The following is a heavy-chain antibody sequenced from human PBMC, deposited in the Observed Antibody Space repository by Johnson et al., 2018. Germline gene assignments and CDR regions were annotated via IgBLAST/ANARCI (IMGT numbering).Heavy chain of an antibody. CDR1: GFTFNTAW. D-gene: IGHD3-10*01. V-gene: IGHV3-15*07. J-gene: IGHJ6*03. CDR2: IKSETARGTA. Sequence: VQLVESGGGLVKPGGSLRLSCAASGFTFNTAWMTWVRQAPGKGLEWLGRIKSETARGTADYAAPEKGRVTISSDDSKNTLYLQMNSLKTEDTAWYYCTTAPSRTMAAWYRDGWGKGTTVNVS. CDR3: TTAPSRTMAAWYRDG.